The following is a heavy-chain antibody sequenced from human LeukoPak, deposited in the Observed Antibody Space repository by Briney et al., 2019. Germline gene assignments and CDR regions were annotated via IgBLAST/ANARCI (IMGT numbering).Heavy chain of an antibody. Sequence: ASVKVSCKASGYAFASYGISWVRQAPGQGLEWMGWITAYNGNTNFTQKLQDRVTMTTETSTNTAYMELRSLRSDDTAVYYCARGLIILAASGLGGMDVWGQGTTVTVSS. D-gene: IGHD6-13*01. CDR1: GYAFASYG. J-gene: IGHJ6*02. V-gene: IGHV1-18*01. CDR2: ITAYNGNT. CDR3: ARGLIILAASGLGGMDV.